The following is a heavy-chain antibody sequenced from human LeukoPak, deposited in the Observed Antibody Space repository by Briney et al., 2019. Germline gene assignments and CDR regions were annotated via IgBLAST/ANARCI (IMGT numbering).Heavy chain of an antibody. CDR2: IYSSSSYI. CDR3: ARDLGYYYDSSVNWFDP. J-gene: IGHJ5*02. Sequence: GGALRISCADPGFTFSSYKMNLVRQAPGEGLGWVSSIYSSSSYIYYADSVKGRFTISRDNAKNSLYLQMNSLRAEDTAVYYCARDLGYYYDSSVNWFDPWGQGTLVTVSS. D-gene: IGHD3-22*01. CDR1: GFTFSSYK. V-gene: IGHV3-21*01.